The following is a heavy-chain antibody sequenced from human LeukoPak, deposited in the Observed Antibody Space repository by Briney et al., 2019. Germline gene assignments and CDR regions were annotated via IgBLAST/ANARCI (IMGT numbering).Heavy chain of an antibody. Sequence: SQTLSLTCTVSGGSISSGGYGWSWLRQHPGKGLEWFGYMYYSGSTYYTPSLKSRVPISVDTSKNQFSLKLSSVTAADTAVYYCARESDCSGGSCYSQRGMDVWGQGTTVTVSS. D-gene: IGHD2-15*01. CDR1: GGSISSGGYG. CDR2: MYYSGST. J-gene: IGHJ6*02. CDR3: ARESDCSGGSCYSQRGMDV. V-gene: IGHV4-31*03.